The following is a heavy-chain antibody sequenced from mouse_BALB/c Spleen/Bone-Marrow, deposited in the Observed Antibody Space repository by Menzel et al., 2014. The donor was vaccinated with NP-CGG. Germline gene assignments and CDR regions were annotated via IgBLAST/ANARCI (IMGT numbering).Heavy chain of an antibody. CDR3: ARWEYYAMDY. D-gene: IGHD4-1*01. Sequence: VKLQQSGAELVKPGASVKLSCTASGFNIKDTYMPWVKQSPEQGLEWIGRIDPANGNTKYDPKFQGKATIPADTSSNTAYLQLSSLTSEDTAVYYGARWEYYAMDYWGQGTSVTGAS. J-gene: IGHJ4*01. CDR2: IDPANGNT. V-gene: IGHV14-3*02. CDR1: GFNIKDTY.